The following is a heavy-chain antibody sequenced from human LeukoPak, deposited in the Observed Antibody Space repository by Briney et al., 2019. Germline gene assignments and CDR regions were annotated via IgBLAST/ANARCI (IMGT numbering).Heavy chain of an antibody. J-gene: IGHJ4*02. Sequence: GKSLRLSCAASGFTFSSYGMHWVRQAPGKGLEWVAVISYDGFNPYYADSVKGRFTISRDNSKNTLWLQMNSLRAEDTAVYYCAKVKEMYSSGSYYFDYWGQGTLVTVSS. CDR2: ISYDGFNP. CDR1: GFTFSSYG. D-gene: IGHD6-19*01. CDR3: AKVKEMYSSGSYYFDY. V-gene: IGHV3-30*18.